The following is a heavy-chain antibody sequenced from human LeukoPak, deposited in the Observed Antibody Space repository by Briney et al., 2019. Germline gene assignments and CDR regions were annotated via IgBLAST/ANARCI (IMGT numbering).Heavy chain of an antibody. Sequence: GGSLRLSCAASGFTFSSYAMSWVRQAPGKGGEGVSAISGSGVTTYYPSSLTSPFTISRSNSNNTLYLQMNSLRAEDTAVYYCAKGPYSSGWYKGGQYYFDYWGQGTLVTVSS. CDR2: ISGSGVTT. CDR3: AKGPYSSGWYKGGQYYFDY. J-gene: IGHJ4*02. V-gene: IGHV3-23*01. CDR1: GFTFSSYA. D-gene: IGHD6-19*01.